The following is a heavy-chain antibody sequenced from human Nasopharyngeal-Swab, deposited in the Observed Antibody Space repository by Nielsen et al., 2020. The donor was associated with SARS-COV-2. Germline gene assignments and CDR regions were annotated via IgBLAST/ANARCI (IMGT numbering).Heavy chain of an antibody. CDR2: ISGSGGST. D-gene: IGHD2-21*01. Sequence: GESLKISCAASGFTFSSYAMNWVRQAPGKGPEWVSAISGSGGSTYYADSVKGRFTISRDNSKNTLYLQMNSLRAEDTAVYYCAKEWVRAIGGGFDIWGQGTMVTVSS. J-gene: IGHJ3*02. CDR1: GFTFSSYA. V-gene: IGHV3-23*01. CDR3: AKEWVRAIGGGFDI.